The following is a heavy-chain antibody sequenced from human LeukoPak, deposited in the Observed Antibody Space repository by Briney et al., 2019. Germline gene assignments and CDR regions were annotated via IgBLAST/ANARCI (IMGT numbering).Heavy chain of an antibody. CDR2: IYYSGST. CDR3: AVRDYYDSSGYLYYYYYMDV. J-gene: IGHJ6*03. V-gene: IGHV4-39*01. Sequence: SETLSLTCTVSGGSISSSSYYWGWIRQPPGKGLEWIGSIYYSGSTYYNPSLKSRVTISVDTSKNQFSLKLSSVTAADTAVYYCAVRDYYDSSGYLYYYYYMDVWGKGTTVTISS. D-gene: IGHD3-22*01. CDR1: GGSISSSSYY.